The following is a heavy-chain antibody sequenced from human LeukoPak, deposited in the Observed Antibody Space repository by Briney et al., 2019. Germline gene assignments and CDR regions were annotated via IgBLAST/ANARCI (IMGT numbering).Heavy chain of an antibody. Sequence: SETLSLTCKVSNYTMNSGYYWCWIRQTPGNGLEWIGETTHSGSTDYSPSLKSRVSVSVDTSKNQFSLRLTSVTAADTAVYYCARGPPYSWLRSGSVCFFAFWAQGVLVTVPS. J-gene: IGHJ4*02. V-gene: IGHV4-38-2*02. CDR1: NYTMNSGYY. CDR2: TTHSGST. D-gene: IGHD6-19*01. CDR3: ARGPPYSWLRSGSVCFFAF.